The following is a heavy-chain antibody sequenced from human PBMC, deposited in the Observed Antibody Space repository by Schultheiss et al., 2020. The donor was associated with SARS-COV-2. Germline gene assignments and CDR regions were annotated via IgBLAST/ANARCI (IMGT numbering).Heavy chain of an antibody. CDR3: ARDGQAYDFWSGYYNWFDP. V-gene: IGHV4-61*01. J-gene: IGHJ5*02. CDR1: GGSISSSSYY. CDR2: IYYSGST. D-gene: IGHD3-3*01. Sequence: SETLSLTCTVSGGSISSSSYYWGWIRQPPGKGLEWIGYIYYSGSTNYNPSLKSRVTISVDTSKNQFSLKLSSVTAADTAVYYCARDGQAYDFWSGYYNWFDPWGQGTLVTVSS.